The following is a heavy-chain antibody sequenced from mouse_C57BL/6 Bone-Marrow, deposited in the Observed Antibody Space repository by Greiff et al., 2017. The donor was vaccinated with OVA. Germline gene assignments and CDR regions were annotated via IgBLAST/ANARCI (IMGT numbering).Heavy chain of an antibody. D-gene: IGHD1-1*01. J-gene: IGHJ2*01. Sequence: QVQLQQPGAELVKPGASVKLSCKASGYTFTSYWMQWVKQRPGQGLEWIGEIDPSDSYTYYNQKFKGQATLTVDTSSSTASMQLSSLTAEDSAVYYGAPIYYYGKGEYWGQGTTLTVSS. CDR3: APIYYYGKGEY. CDR2: IDPSDSYT. CDR1: GYTFTSYW. V-gene: IGHV1-50*01.